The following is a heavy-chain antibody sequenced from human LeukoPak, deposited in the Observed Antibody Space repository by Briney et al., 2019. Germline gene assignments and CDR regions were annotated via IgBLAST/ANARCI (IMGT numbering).Heavy chain of an antibody. CDR3: ARRVGYCRGGSCSY. J-gene: IGHJ4*02. CDR2: ISGDSGTT. V-gene: IGHV3-23*01. Sequence: PGGSLRLSCAASGFTFSSHGMSWVRQAPGKGLEWVSAISGDSGTTYYADSVKGRFTISRDNSKNTLYLQMSSLRAEDTAIYYWARRVGYCRGGSCSYWGQGTLVTVSS. D-gene: IGHD2-15*01. CDR1: GFTFSSHG.